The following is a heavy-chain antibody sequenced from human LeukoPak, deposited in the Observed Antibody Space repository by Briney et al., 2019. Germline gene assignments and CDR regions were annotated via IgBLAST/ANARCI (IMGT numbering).Heavy chain of an antibody. D-gene: IGHD6-19*01. J-gene: IGHJ3*02. V-gene: IGHV3-11*01. CDR3: ARLGPVSTMGYSSGWRGAFDI. CDR1: GFTFSDYY. CDR2: ISSSGSTI. Sequence: GGSLRLSCAASGFTFSDYYMSWIRQAPGKGLEWVSYISSSGSTIYYADSVKGRFTISRDNAKNSLYLQMNSLRAEDTAVYYCARLGPVSTMGYSSGWRGAFDIWGQGTMVTVSS.